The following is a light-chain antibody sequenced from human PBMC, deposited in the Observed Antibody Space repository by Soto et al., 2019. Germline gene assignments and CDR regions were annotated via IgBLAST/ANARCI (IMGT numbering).Light chain of an antibody. V-gene: IGLV3-21*04. J-gene: IGLJ1*01. CDR1: RIGRKS. CDR2: YDN. Sequence: SYELTQPPSESVAPGETASISCGGDRIGRKSVHWYQQKPGQAPVLVMYYDNDRPSEIPERFSGLNSGNTATLDISGVEAGDEADYYCQVWDTSSDHYVFGPGTKVTVL. CDR3: QVWDTSSDHYV.